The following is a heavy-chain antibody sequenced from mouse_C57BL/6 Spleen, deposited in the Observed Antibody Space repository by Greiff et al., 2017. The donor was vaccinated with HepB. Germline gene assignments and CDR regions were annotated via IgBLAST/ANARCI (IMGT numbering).Heavy chain of an antibody. D-gene: IGHD4-1*01. CDR3: ARSPTGRNYAMDY. CDR1: GYTFTSYW. CDR2: IYPGSGST. Sequence: QVQLQQPGAELVKPGASVKMSCKASGYTFTSYWITWVKQRPGQGLEWIGDIYPGSGSTNYNEKFKSKATLTVDTSSSTAYMQLSSLTSEDSAVYYCARSPTGRNYAMDYWGQGTSVTVSS. V-gene: IGHV1-55*01. J-gene: IGHJ4*01.